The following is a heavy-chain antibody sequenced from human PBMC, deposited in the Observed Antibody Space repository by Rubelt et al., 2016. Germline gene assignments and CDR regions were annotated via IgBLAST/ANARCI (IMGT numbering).Heavy chain of an antibody. CDR1: GGSFSGYY. CDR3: ARGRRGSSSWLGRDYYGMDV. J-gene: IGHJ6*02. Sequence: QVQLQQWGAGLLKPSETLSLTCAVYGGSFSGYYWSWIRQPPGKGLEWIGEINHSGSTNYNPYLKSRVTISGDTSKNQVSLKLSSVTAADTAVYYCARGRRGSSSWLGRDYYGMDVWGQGTTVTVSS. V-gene: IGHV4-34*01. CDR2: INHSGST. D-gene: IGHD6-13*01.